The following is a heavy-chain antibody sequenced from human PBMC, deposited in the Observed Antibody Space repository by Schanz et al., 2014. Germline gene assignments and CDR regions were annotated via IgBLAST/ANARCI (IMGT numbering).Heavy chain of an antibody. CDR2: VFPNGIT. D-gene: IGHD1-1*01. V-gene: IGHV4-4*07. CDR3: ARDTTWRLDL. Sequence: QVQLQESGPGLLKPSETLSLTCTVSGGSIRSYFWSWIRQPAGKALEWVGRVFPNGITNYNPSLKSRVTISLDTSKNQFSLTLTSLTAADTAVYYCARDTTWRLDLWGRGTLVTVSS. CDR1: GGSIRSYF. J-gene: IGHJ2*01.